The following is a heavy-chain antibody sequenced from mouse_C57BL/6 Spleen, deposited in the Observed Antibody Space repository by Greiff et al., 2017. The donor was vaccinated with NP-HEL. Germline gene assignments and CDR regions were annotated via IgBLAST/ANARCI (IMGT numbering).Heavy chain of an antibody. J-gene: IGHJ1*03. V-gene: IGHV5-9*01. CDR1: GFTFSSYT. Sequence: EVQRVESGGGLVKPGGSLKLSCAASGFTFSSYTMPWVRQTPEKRLEWVATISGGGGNTYYPDSVKGRSTFPRAIAKNTLYLQMSSLRSEDAALYYCARRIHGDGRALEVWGTGTTVTVSS. CDR2: ISGGGGNT. CDR3: ARRIHGDGRALEV. D-gene: IGHD2-13*01.